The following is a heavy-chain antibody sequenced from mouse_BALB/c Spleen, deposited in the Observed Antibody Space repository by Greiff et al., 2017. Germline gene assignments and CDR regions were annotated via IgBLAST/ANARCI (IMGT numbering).Heavy chain of an antibody. CDR2: IYPGSGST. Sequence: LQQPGSELVRPGASVKLSCKASGYTFTSYWMHWVKQRHGQGLEWIGNIYPGSGSTNYDEKFKSKGTLTVDTSSSTAYMHLSSLTSEDSAVYYCTRDGGREDAMDYWGQGTSVTVSS. J-gene: IGHJ4*01. D-gene: IGHD1-1*01. CDR3: TRDGGREDAMDY. V-gene: IGHV1S22*01. CDR1: GYTFTSYW.